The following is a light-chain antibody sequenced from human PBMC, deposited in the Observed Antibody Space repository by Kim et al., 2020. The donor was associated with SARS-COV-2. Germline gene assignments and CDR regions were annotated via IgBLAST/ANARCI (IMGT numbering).Light chain of an antibody. J-gene: IGKJ2*03. CDR1: ESISSC. Sequence: LSLCVRDRVTITCRASESISSCWAWYQQNRGKAPKLLIYRASSLESGVRSSFSGSGSEREFTLTISCLQPDDFATYYCQQYHSWYSFGRGTKLEI. CDR2: RAS. V-gene: IGKV1-5*03. CDR3: QQYHSWYS.